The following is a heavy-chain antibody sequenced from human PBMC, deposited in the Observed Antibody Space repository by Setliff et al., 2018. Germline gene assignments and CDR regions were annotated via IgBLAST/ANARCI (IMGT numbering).Heavy chain of an antibody. CDR1: GFSISSYL. D-gene: IGHD6-19*01. CDR2: FYISGTT. J-gene: IGHJ4*02. CDR3: ATLPYSSGPLNDY. V-gene: IGHV4-4*07. Sequence: PSETLSLTCIVSGFSISSYLWTWIRQPAGKGLEWIGRFYISGTTTYNPSLKSRVTMAADTSKNQFSLKLSSVIAADPAVYYCATLPYSSGPLNDYWGQGTLVTVPQ.